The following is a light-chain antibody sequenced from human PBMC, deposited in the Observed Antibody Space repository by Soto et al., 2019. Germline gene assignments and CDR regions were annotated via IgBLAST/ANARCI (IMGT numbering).Light chain of an antibody. J-gene: IGLJ2*01. Sequence: QSALTQPASVSGTPGQWITISCTGTSSDVGGYNYVSWYQQHTGKAPKLMIYEVSNRPSGVSDRFSGSKSGNTASLTISGLQAEDEADYYCNSYTSSSTGIFGGGTKLTVL. CDR1: SSDVGGYNY. CDR3: NSYTSSSTGI. CDR2: EVS. V-gene: IGLV2-14*01.